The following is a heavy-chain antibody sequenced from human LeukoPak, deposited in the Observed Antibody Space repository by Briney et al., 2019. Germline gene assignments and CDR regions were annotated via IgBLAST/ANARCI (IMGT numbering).Heavy chain of an antibody. D-gene: IGHD3-3*01. Sequence: GESLKISCQASGYTFSNYWIAWVRQMPGKGLEWMGVINAGNSETKYSPSFQGQVTITVDKSIATAYLQWSSLKASDTAMYYCARTFHFEKGGYYRHSDSWGQGTLVIVSS. J-gene: IGHJ4*02. CDR2: INAGNSET. V-gene: IGHV5-51*01. CDR3: ARTFHFEKGGYYRHSDS. CDR1: GYTFSNYW.